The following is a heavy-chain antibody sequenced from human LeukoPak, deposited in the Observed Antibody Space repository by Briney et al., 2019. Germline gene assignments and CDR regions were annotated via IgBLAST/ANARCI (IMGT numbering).Heavy chain of an antibody. V-gene: IGHV3-66*01. Sequence: GSLRLSCAASGFTVSTNYMTWVRQAPGKGLEWVSILYSGGSIYYADSVKGRFTISRDNSKNTLYLQMNSLRAEDTAVYYCALTDSSGYYPRFNPWGQGTLVTVSS. CDR2: LYSGGSI. CDR3: ALTDSSGYYPRFNP. J-gene: IGHJ5*02. D-gene: IGHD3-22*01. CDR1: GFTVSTNY.